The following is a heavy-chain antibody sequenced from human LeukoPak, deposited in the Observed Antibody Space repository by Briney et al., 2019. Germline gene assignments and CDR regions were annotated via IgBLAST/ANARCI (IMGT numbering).Heavy chain of an antibody. CDR3: AKGMRGSGSYNFDY. D-gene: IGHD3-10*01. CDR1: GFTFSSYG. Sequence: PGGSLRLSCAASGFTFSSYGMSWVRQAPGKGLEWVSGISGSGGSTYYADSVKGRFTISRDNSENTLYLQMNSLRAEDTAVYYCAKGMRGSGSYNFDYWGQGTLVTVSS. CDR2: ISGSGGST. J-gene: IGHJ4*02. V-gene: IGHV3-23*01.